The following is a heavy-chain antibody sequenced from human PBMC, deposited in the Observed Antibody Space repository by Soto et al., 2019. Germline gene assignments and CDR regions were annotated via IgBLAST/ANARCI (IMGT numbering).Heavy chain of an antibody. Sequence: GGSLRLSCAASGFTFSSYGMSWVRQAPGKGLEWVSIISGSGGSTSYADSVKGRFTISRDNAKNRLYLQMSSLRAEDTAVYYCAKSGAEQQLVRHFDYWGQGTLVTVSS. J-gene: IGHJ4*02. CDR3: AKSGAEQQLVRHFDY. CDR2: ISGSGGST. V-gene: IGHV3-23*01. D-gene: IGHD6-13*01. CDR1: GFTFSSYG.